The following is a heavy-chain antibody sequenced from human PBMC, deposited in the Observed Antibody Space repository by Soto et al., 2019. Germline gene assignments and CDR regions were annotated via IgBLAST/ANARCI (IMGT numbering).Heavy chain of an antibody. CDR3: GRSAAGANY. Sequence: EVQLVESGGGLVQPGGSLRLSCAASGFTFSDYWMAWVRQAPGKGLEWVAKISPDGNGKYYVDSVKGRFTISRDNAQSSLSLQMNSLGVYDTAVYYCGRSAAGANYWGQGILVTVSS. CDR2: ISPDGNGK. V-gene: IGHV3-7*01. J-gene: IGHJ4*02. D-gene: IGHD6-13*01. CDR1: GFTFSDYW.